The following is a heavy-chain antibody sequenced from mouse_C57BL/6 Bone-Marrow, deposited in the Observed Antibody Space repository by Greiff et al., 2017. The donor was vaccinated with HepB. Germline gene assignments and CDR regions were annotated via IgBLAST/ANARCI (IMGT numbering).Heavy chain of an antibody. CDR2: IYPGSGST. D-gene: IGHD2-2*01. Sequence: QVQLQQSGAELVKPGASVKMSCKASGYTFTSYWITWVKQRPGQGLEWIGDIYPGSGSTNYNEKFKSKATLTVDTSSSTAYMQLSSLTSEDSAVYYCARGYGYDGEGYAMDYWGQGTSVTVSS. V-gene: IGHV1-55*01. J-gene: IGHJ4*01. CDR3: ARGYGYDGEGYAMDY. CDR1: GYTFTSYW.